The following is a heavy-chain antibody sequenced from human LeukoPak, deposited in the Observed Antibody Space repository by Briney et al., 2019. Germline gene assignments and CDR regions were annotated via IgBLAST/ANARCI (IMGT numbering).Heavy chain of an antibody. CDR2: ISGSGGST. CDR1: GFTFSSYA. D-gene: IGHD6-19*01. CDR3: ANKKGRIAVAGCPFDY. Sequence: GGSLRLSCAASGFTFSSYAMSWVRQAPGKGLEWVSAISGSGGSTYYADSVKGRFTISRDNSKNTLYLQMNSLRAEDTAVYYCANKKGRIAVAGCPFDYWGQGTLVTASS. J-gene: IGHJ4*02. V-gene: IGHV3-23*01.